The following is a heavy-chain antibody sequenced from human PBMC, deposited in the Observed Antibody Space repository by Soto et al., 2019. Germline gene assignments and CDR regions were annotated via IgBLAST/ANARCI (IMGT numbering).Heavy chain of an antibody. CDR2: ISYSGTA. CDR3: ATMGTPVTGLYYFDY. Sequence: SETLPLTCTVSGVYMSSGIYYWSWIRQPPGKGLEWIAFISYSGTAHYSASLRSRVSISVDTSKNQFSLDLSSVTAADTAVYYCATMGTPVTGLYYFDYWGQGTLVTVSS. J-gene: IGHJ4*02. D-gene: IGHD4-17*01. V-gene: IGHV4-30-4*01. CDR1: GVYMSSGIYY.